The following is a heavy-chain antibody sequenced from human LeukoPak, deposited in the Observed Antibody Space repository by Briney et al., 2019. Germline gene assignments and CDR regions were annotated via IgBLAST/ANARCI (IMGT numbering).Heavy chain of an antibody. D-gene: IGHD3-10*01. CDR1: GYTFTDSY. CDR2: INPSNGDT. CDR3: ARSPIGASAY. V-gene: IGHV1-2*02. Sequence: GASVKVSCNPSGYTFTDSYIHWVRQAPAVGLQRMGWINPSNGDTHYAEVFQGRVTMTRDTSIRTAYMELTGLTTDDTAVYYCARSPIGASAYWGRGTLVTVSS. J-gene: IGHJ4*02.